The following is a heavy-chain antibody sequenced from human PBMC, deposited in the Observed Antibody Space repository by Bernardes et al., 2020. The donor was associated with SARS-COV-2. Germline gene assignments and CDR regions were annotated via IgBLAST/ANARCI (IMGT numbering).Heavy chain of an antibody. CDR2: ISGSVMYI. CDR3: ARDVGGTDWRFGFDV. V-gene: IGHV3-21*01. D-gene: IGHD3-9*01. J-gene: IGHJ3*01. CDR1: GFTLSNYL. Sequence: GSLRLSCVASGFTLSNYLFSWFRQSAGKGLEWVSSISGSVMYIYYGDSVRGRFTTSRDNTRTSVFLQMESLRAEDTAVYYCARDVGGTDWRFGFDVWGPGTMVHVSS.